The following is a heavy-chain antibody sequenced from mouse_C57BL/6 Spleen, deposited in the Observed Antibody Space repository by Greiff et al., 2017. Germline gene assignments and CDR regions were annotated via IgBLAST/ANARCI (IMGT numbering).Heavy chain of an antibody. J-gene: IGHJ1*03. D-gene: IGHD1-1*01. Sequence: VQLQQSGPELVKPGASVKISCKASGYSFTDYNMNWVKQSNGKSLEWIGVINPNYGTTSYNQKFKGKATLTVDKSSSTAYMQLNSLTSEDSAVYDCARTGMTTVVARDWYFDVWGTGTTVTVSS. CDR3: ARTGMTTVVARDWYFDV. CDR1: GYSFTDYN. V-gene: IGHV1-39*01. CDR2: INPNYGTT.